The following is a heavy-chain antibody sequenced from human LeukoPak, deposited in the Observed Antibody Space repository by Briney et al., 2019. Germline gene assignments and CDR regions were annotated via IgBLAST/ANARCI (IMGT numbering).Heavy chain of an antibody. CDR2: INPSGGST. CDR3: ARDIDYNIDY. J-gene: IGHJ4*02. CDR1: GYTFSSYN. V-gene: IGHV1-46*01. Sequence: ASVKVSCKASGYTFSSYNIQWVRQAPGQGLEWMGIINPSGGSTSYAQKFQGRVTMTRDTSTSTVYMELSSLRSEDTAVYYCARDIDYNIDYWGQGTLVTVSS. D-gene: IGHD3-9*01.